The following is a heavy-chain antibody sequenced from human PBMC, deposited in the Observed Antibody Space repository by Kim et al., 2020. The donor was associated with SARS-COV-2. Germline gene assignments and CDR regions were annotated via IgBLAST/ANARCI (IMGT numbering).Heavy chain of an antibody. Sequence: GGSLRLSCAASGFTFSSYGMHWVRQAPGKGLEWVAVIWYDGSNKYYADSVKGRFTISRDNSKNTLYLQMNSLRAEDTAVYYCARSHYYDSSGFRNYYYYYGMDVWGQGTTVTVSS. V-gene: IGHV3-33*01. CDR1: GFTFSSYG. J-gene: IGHJ6*02. D-gene: IGHD3-22*01. CDR2: IWYDGSNK. CDR3: ARSHYYDSSGFRNYYYYYGMDV.